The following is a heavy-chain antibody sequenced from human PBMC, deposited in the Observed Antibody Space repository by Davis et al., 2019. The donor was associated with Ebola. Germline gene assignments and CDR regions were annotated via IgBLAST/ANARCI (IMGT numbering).Heavy chain of an antibody. J-gene: IGHJ4*02. CDR1: GFVFRSYV. CDR3: SRLRRAEAENY. CDR2: INQDGSDQ. D-gene: IGHD1-14*01. Sequence: GGSLRLSCAASGFVFRSYVMSWVRQAPGKGLEWVANINQDGSDQQYVGSVKGRFTVSRDNAKNSLYLQLNSLRAEDTAMYYCSRLRRAEAENYWGQGTLVTVSS. V-gene: IGHV3-7*03.